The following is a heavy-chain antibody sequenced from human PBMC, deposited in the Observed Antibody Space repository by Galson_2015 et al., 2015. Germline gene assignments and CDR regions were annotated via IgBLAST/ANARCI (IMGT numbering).Heavy chain of an antibody. CDR3: ARDSALVARYSFDY. CDR1: GLTFSSYA. V-gene: IGHV3-30-3*01. CDR2: ISYDGSNK. D-gene: IGHD2-15*01. Sequence: SLRISCAASGLTFSSYAMHWVRQAPGKGLEWVAVISYDGSNKYYADSVKGRFTISRDNSKNTLYLQMNSLKAEDTAVYFCARDSALVARYSFDYWGQGTLVTVSS. J-gene: IGHJ4*02.